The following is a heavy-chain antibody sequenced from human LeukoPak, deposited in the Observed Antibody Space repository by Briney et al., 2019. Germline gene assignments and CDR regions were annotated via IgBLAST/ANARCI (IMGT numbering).Heavy chain of an antibody. CDR3: ARRFSTYYYYGMDV. CDR1: GFTFSSYA. D-gene: IGHD3-3*01. V-gene: IGHV3-30-3*01. Sequence: GGSLRLSCAASGFTFSSYAMHWVRQAPGKGLEWVAVISYDGSNKYYADPVKGRFTISRDNSKNTLYLQMNSLRAEDTAVYYCARRFSTYYYYGMDVWGQGTTVTVSS. CDR2: ISYDGSNK. J-gene: IGHJ6*02.